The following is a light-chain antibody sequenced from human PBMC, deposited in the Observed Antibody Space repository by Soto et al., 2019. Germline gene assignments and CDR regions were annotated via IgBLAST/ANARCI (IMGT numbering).Light chain of an antibody. CDR1: SSDVGGYNY. Sequence: QSALTQPPSASGSPGQSVTISCTGTSSDVGGYNYVSWYQQYPGKAPKLMIYEVSERPSGVPDRFSGSKSGNTAFLTVSGIQAEDEADYYCSSYAGTNNLVFGGGTQLTVL. CDR3: SSYAGTNNLV. J-gene: IGLJ2*01. V-gene: IGLV2-8*01. CDR2: EVS.